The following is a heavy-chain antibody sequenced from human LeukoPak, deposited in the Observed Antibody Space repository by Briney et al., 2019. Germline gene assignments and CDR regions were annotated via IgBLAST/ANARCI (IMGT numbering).Heavy chain of an antibody. D-gene: IGHD2-15*01. CDR1: GGSISSSSYY. J-gene: IGHJ6*03. V-gene: IGHV4-39*07. CDR3: ARVRCSGGSCPYYYCYYYMDV. CDR2: IHYSGST. Sequence: SETLSLTCTVSGGSISSSSYYRAWIRQPPGKGLEWIESIHYSGSTYYNPSLQSRVTISIDTSKNQFSLKLRFVTAADTAVYYCARVRCSGGSCPYYYCYYYMDVWGKGTTVTVSS.